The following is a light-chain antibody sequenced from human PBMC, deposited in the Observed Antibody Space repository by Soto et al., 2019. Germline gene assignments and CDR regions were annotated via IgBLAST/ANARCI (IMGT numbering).Light chain of an antibody. CDR2: GAS. Sequence: EIVLTQSPGTLSLSPGERATLSCRASQSVSSSYFAWYQQKPGQAPRLLIYGASSRATGIPDRFSGSGSGTDFTLTISRLEPEDFAVYYWQQYGSSLTWTFGQGTKVEIK. CDR3: QQYGSSLTWT. V-gene: IGKV3-20*01. J-gene: IGKJ1*01. CDR1: QSVSSSY.